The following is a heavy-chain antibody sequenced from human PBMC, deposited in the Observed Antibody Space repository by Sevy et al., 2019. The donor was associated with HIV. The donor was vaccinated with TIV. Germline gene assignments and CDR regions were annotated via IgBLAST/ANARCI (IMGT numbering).Heavy chain of an antibody. Sequence: GGSLRLSCAASGFIFSSFGMHWVRQAPGKGLEWVAFINSKGSDKYYADAVKGRYTISRDNSKNTVYLQMSSLRAEDMAVYYCAKDYSTGWYGYYYGTDVRGQGTTVTVSS. J-gene: IGHJ6*02. CDR2: INSKGSDK. CDR3: AKDYSTGWYGYYYGTDV. V-gene: IGHV3-30*02. D-gene: IGHD6-19*01. CDR1: GFIFSSFG.